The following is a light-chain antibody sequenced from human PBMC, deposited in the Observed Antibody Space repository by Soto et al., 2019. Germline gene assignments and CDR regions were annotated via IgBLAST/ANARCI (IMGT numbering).Light chain of an antibody. CDR2: GVS. J-gene: IGKJ1*01. CDR1: QSINNKY. CDR3: RLYSVSPWT. Sequence: EIVLTQSPGTLSLSPGERDTLSCRASQSINNKYLAWYQQEHGQTPRLLIHGVSIRATGIPDRFSGSGSGTDFTLTISRLEPEDFAVYYCRLYSVSPWTFGQGTKVEIK. V-gene: IGKV3-20*01.